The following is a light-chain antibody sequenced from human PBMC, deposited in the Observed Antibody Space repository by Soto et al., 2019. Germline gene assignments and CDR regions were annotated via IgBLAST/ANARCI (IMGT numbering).Light chain of an antibody. V-gene: IGKV1-12*01. J-gene: IGKJ1*01. CDR1: QGISNW. Sequence: DIHMTQSPSSVSASVGYIVTITCRASQGISNWLAWYQQKPGKAPKLLIYAASSLQSGVPSRFSGSGSGTDFTLTIISLQPEDFTTYYCHLCYFISWTFAQGGIVDI. CDR2: AAS. CDR3: HLCYFISWT.